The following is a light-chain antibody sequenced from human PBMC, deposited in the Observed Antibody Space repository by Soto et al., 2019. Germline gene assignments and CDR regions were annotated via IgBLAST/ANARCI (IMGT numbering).Light chain of an antibody. CDR1: SSNIGAPYD. CDR2: GDN. CDR3: SSYAGSNRGV. Sequence: QSVLTQPPSVSGAPGQRVTISCTGSSSNIGAPYDVHWYQHLPGTAPKLLIFGDNNRPSGVPDRFSGSKSGNTASLTVSGLQAEDEADYYCSSYAGSNRGVFGTGTKVTVL. J-gene: IGLJ1*01. V-gene: IGLV1-40*01.